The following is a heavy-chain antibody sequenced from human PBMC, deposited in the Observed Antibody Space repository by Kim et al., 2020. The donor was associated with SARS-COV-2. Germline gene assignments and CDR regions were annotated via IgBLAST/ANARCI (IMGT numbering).Heavy chain of an antibody. V-gene: IGHV5-51*01. D-gene: IGHD4-17*01. CDR1: GYSFTSYW. J-gene: IGHJ5*02. CDR2: IYPGDSDT. Sequence: GESLKISCKGSGYSFTSYWIGWVCQMPGKGLEWMGIIYPGDSDTRYSPSFQGQVTISADKSISTAYLQWSSLKASDTAMYYCARRLGTVTVGSWFDPWGQGTLVTVSS. CDR3: ARRLGTVTVGSWFDP.